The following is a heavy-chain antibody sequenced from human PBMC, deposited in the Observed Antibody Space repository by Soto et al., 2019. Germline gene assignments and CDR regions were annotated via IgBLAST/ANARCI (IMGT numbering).Heavy chain of an antibody. Sequence: GGSLRLSCAASGFTFSTYGMHWVRQAPGKGLEWVALISSDGSNNYYADSVKGRFTISRDNSKNTLYLQMNSLRAGDTAVYYCAKGPFSYYAYSGYPESEWGQGTLVTVSS. V-gene: IGHV3-30*18. CDR3: AKGPFSYYAYSGYPESE. D-gene: IGHD3-22*01. J-gene: IGHJ4*02. CDR1: GFTFSTYG. CDR2: ISSDGSNN.